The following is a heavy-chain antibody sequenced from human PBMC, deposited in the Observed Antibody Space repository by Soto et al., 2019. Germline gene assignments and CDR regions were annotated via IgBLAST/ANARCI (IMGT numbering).Heavy chain of an antibody. CDR3: ARELHGGSYGMDV. CDR1: GFTVSSYN. CDR2: TTTAGDT. V-gene: IGHV3-13*01. J-gene: IGHJ6*04. Sequence: GGSLRLSCAASGFTVSSYNLHWVRQFTGRGLECVLGTTTAGDTYYSGSVKGRFTISREKAKNSLSLQMNSLSAGDTAVYYCARELHGGSYGMDVWGEGTTVTVSS.